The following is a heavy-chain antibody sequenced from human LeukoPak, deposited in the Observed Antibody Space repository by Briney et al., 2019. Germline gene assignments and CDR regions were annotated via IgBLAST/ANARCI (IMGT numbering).Heavy chain of an antibody. CDR3: ARGLGGYTSSQAY. V-gene: IGHV3-48*03. D-gene: IGHD6-13*01. Sequence: PGGSLRLSCAASGFTFRSYEMNWVRQAPGKGLEWVSYISSSGTIYYADSVKGRFTISRDNAKNTLYLQMNSLRAEDTAVYYCARGLGGYTSSQAYWGQGTLVTVSS. CDR2: ISSSGTI. J-gene: IGHJ4*02. CDR1: GFTFRSYE.